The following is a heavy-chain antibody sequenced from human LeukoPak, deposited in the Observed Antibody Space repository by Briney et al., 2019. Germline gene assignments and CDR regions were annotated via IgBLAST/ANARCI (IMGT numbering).Heavy chain of an antibody. Sequence: GGSLRLSCAASGFTFSSYWMNWARQAPGKGLEWVSAISGSGGNTYYADSVKGRFTISRDNSKNTLYLQMNSLRAEDTAVYYCAKVPWIDYYYGMDVWGQGTTVTVAS. CDR2: ISGSGGNT. V-gene: IGHV3-23*01. CDR1: GFTFSSYW. CDR3: AKVPWIDYYYGMDV. D-gene: IGHD2-2*03. J-gene: IGHJ6*02.